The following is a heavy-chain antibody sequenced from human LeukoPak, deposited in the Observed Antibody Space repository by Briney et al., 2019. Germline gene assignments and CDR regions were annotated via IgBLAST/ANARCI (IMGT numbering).Heavy chain of an antibody. CDR2: INHSGST. CDR3: ARGSATVTTD. Sequence: PSETLSLTCAVYGGSFRGYSWSWIRQPPGKGLEWIGEINHSGSTNYNPSLKSRVTISVDTSKNQFSLKLSSVTAADTAVYYCARGSATVTTDWGRGTLVTVSS. CDR1: GGSFRGYS. J-gene: IGHJ4*02. V-gene: IGHV4-34*01. D-gene: IGHD4-17*01.